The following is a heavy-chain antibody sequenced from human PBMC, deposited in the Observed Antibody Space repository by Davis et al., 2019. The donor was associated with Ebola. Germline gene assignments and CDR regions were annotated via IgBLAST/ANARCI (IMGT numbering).Heavy chain of an antibody. CDR1: GGSFSGYY. CDR3: ARGRVAVLVPAADNYHYYMDV. D-gene: IGHD2-2*01. Sequence: MPSETLSLTCAVYGGSFSGYYWSWIRQPPGKGLEWIGETNHSGRTNYKPSLKSRVTISADTSKNQFSLKLSSVTAADTAMYYCARGRVAVLVPAADNYHYYMDVWGKGTTVTVSS. V-gene: IGHV4-34*01. J-gene: IGHJ6*03. CDR2: TNHSGRT.